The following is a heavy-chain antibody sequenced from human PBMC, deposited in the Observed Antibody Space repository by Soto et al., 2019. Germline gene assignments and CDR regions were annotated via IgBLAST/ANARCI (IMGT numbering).Heavy chain of an antibody. Sequence: GGSLRLSCAASGFTFSSYSMNWVRQAPGKGLEWVSYISSSSSTIYYADSVKGRFTISRDNAKNSLYLQMNSLRAEYTAVYYCAREADYVNWFDLPFGYWGQGTLVTVSS. J-gene: IGHJ4*02. CDR1: GFTFSSYS. CDR3: AREADYVNWFDLPFGY. CDR2: ISSSSSTI. D-gene: IGHD4-17*01. V-gene: IGHV3-48*01.